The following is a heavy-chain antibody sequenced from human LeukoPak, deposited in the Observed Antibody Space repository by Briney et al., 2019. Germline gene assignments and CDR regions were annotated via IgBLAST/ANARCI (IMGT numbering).Heavy chain of an antibody. V-gene: IGHV3-74*01. CDR2: ISTDASST. J-gene: IGHJ4*02. CDR1: GFTFSSYW. Sequence: PRGSLRLSCAASGFTFSSYWMHWVRQAPGKGLVWVSRISTDASSTTYADSVKGRFTISRDNAKDTLYLQMNSLRAEDTAVYYCARDPSMGANLLFDYWGQGTLVTASS. D-gene: IGHD1-26*01. CDR3: ARDPSMGANLLFDY.